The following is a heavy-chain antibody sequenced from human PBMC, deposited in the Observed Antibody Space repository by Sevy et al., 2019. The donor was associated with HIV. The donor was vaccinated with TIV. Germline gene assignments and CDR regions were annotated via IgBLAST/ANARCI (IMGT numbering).Heavy chain of an antibody. V-gene: IGHV3-66*01. J-gene: IGHJ4*02. CDR1: GFTVNSNY. Sequence: GGSLRLSCAASGFTVNSNYMTWVRQAPGKGLEGVSVIHSDDTTYHADSVKARFTISRDNFKNTLYLHMSSLRAEDTAVYYCARGKRGYGYALNYWGQGTLVTVSS. D-gene: IGHD5-18*01. CDR2: IHSDDTT. CDR3: ARGKRGYGYALNY.